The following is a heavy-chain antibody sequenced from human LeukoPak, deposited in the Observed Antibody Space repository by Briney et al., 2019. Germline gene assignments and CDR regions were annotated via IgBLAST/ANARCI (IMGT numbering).Heavy chain of an antibody. Sequence: PSETLSLTCTVSGGSISSYYWSWIRRPAGKGLEWIGRIYTSGSTNYNPSLKSRVTMSVDTSKNQFSLKLSSVTAADTAVYYCARGSSIKYGSGSYYHNWFDPWGQGTLVTVSS. D-gene: IGHD3-10*01. CDR1: GGSISSYY. J-gene: IGHJ5*02. CDR3: ARGSSIKYGSGSYYHNWFDP. V-gene: IGHV4-4*07. CDR2: IYTSGST.